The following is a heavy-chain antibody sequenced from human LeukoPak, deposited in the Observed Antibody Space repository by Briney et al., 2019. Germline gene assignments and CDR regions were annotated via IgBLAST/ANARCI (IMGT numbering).Heavy chain of an antibody. V-gene: IGHV3-48*04. J-gene: IGHJ6*04. Sequence: GGSLRLSCAASGFTFSSYSMNGFRQAPGKGLDGVSYISSSGSTIYYADSVKGRFTISRDNAKNSLYLQMNSLRAEDTAVYYCAELGLTMIGGVWGKGTTVTISS. CDR3: AELGLTMIGGV. CDR1: GFTFSSYS. D-gene: IGHD3-10*02. CDR2: ISSSGSTI.